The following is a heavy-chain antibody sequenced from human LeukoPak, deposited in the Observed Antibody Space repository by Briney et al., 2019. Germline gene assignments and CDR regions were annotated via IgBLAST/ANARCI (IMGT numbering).Heavy chain of an antibody. V-gene: IGHV4-61*02. D-gene: IGHD5-12*01. CDR2: IYTSGST. Sequence: SETLSLTCTVSGGSISSGSYYWSWIRQPAGKGLERIGRIYTSGSTNYNPSLKSRVTISVDTSKNQFSLELSSVTAADTAVYYCARSLGVTITQYGMDVWGQGTTVTVSS. CDR3: ARSLGVTITQYGMDV. J-gene: IGHJ6*02. CDR1: GGSISSGSYY.